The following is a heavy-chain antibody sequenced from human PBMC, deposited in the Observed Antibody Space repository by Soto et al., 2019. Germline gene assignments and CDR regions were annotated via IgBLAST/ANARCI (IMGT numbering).Heavy chain of an antibody. CDR3: ARAGVQGFDP. CDR2: SYYSGST. J-gene: IGHJ5*02. Sequence: SETTSLTCTVSGGSISSCDYYWSWISQPPGKGLEWIGYSYYSGSTYYNPSLKSRVTISVDTSKNQFSLKLSSVTASDSAVYYCARAGVQGFDPWGQGTLVTVSS. CDR1: GGSISSCDYY. D-gene: IGHD3-10*01. V-gene: IGHV4-30-4*01.